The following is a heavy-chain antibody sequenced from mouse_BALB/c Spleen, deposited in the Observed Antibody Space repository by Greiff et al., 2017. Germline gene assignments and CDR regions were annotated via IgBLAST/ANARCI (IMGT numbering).Heavy chain of an antibody. D-gene: IGHD4-1*01. CDR1: GFTFSSFG. V-gene: IGHV5-17*02. Sequence: EVMLVESGGGLVQPGGSRKLSCAASGFTFSSFGMHWVRQGPEMGLEWVAYISSGSSIIYYADTVKSRFTISRDNPKNTLFLQMTSLRSEDTAMYYCARTERTGTSFDYCGQSTTLTVSS. CDR2: ISSGSSII. J-gene: IGHJ2*01. CDR3: ARTERTGTSFDY.